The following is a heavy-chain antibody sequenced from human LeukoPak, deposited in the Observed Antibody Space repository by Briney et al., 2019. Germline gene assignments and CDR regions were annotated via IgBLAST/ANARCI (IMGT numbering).Heavy chain of an antibody. V-gene: IGHV4-59*08. Sequence: SETLSLTCTGSGGSISSYYWSWIRQPPGKGLEWIGYIYYSGSTNYNPSLKSRVTISVDTSKNQFTLKLSSVTAANTAVYYCARHFGSPTYFDYWGQGTLVTVSS. J-gene: IGHJ4*02. CDR2: IYYSGST. CDR1: GGSISSYY. CDR3: ARHFGSPTYFDY. D-gene: IGHD1-26*01.